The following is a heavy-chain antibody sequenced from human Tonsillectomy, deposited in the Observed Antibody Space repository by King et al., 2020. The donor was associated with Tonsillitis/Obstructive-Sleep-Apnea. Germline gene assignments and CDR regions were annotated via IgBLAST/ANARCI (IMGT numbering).Heavy chain of an antibody. CDR2: IYWDDDK. V-gene: IGHV2-5*02. CDR1: GFSLSTSGVI. J-gene: IGHJ4*02. CDR3: AHRPSARYFDY. Sequence: TLKESGPTLVKPTQTLTLTCTFSGFSLSTSGVIVGWIRQPPGKALEWLALIYWDDDKRYSPSLKNRLTITKDTSKNQVVLTMTNMDPVETATYYCAHRPSARYFDYWGQGTLVTVSS.